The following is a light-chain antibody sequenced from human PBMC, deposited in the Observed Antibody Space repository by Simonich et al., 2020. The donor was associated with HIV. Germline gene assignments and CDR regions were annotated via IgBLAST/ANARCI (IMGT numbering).Light chain of an antibody. Sequence: IQMTQSPSSLSASTGDRLTITCRSSQGISSYLAWYQQKPGKAPKLLIYAASTLQSGVPSRFSGSGSGTEFTLTISSLQPDDFATYYCQQYNSYSLTFGGGTKVQIK. CDR3: QQYNSYSLT. CDR1: QGISSY. CDR2: AAS. J-gene: IGKJ4*01. V-gene: IGKV1-8*01.